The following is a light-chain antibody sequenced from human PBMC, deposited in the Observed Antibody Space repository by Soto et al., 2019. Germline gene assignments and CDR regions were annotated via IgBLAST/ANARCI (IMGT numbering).Light chain of an antibody. J-gene: IGKJ2*02. CDR3: QQYGSSPMCT. CDR1: QSVSSNY. Sequence: EIVLTQSPATLSLSPGERATLSCRASQSVSSNYLAWYQQKPGQAPRLLIYGASSRATGIPDRFSGSGYGTDFTLTISRLEPEDFALYYCQQYGSSPMCTFGQGTKLEIK. CDR2: GAS. V-gene: IGKV3-20*01.